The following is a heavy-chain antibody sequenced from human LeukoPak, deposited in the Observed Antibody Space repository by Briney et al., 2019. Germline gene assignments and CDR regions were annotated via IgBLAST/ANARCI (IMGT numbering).Heavy chain of an antibody. J-gene: IGHJ3*02. CDR1: GYTFTNYG. CDR3: ARGSIAAAKTGAFDI. D-gene: IGHD6-13*01. Sequence: GASVKVSCKASGYTFTNYGITWVRQAPGQGLAWMGWISAYNGNTNYAQKLQGRVTMTTDTSTSTAYMELRSLRSDDTAVYYCARGSIAAAKTGAFDIWGQGTMVTVSS. V-gene: IGHV1-18*01. CDR2: ISAYNGNT.